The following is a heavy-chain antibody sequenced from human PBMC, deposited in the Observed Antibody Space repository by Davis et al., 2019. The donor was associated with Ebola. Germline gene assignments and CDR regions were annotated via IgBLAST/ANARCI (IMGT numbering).Heavy chain of an antibody. D-gene: IGHD5-12*01. CDR3: AKLPWPSVPDYFDY. Sequence: PGGSLRLSCAASGFTFSSYAMSWVRQAPGKGLEWVSGITGSGSSTYYADSVKGRFTISRDNSKNTMYVQMNSLRAEDTAVYYCAKLPWPSVPDYFDYWGQGTLVTVSS. J-gene: IGHJ4*02. V-gene: IGHV3-23*01. CDR2: ITGSGSST. CDR1: GFTFSSYA.